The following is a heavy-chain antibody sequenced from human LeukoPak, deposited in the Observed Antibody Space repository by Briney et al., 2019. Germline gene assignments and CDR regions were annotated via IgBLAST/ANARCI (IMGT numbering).Heavy chain of an antibody. D-gene: IGHD3-22*01. J-gene: IGHJ3*02. V-gene: IGHV1-69*13. CDR2: IIPIFGTA. CDR3: AIYARDSSGYSFSGSAFDI. Sequence: GASVKVSCKASGGTFSSYAISWVRQAPGQVLEWMGGIIPIFGTANYAQKFQGRVTITADESTSTAYMELSSLRSEDTAVYYCAIYARDSSGYSFSGSAFDIWGQGTMVTVSS. CDR1: GGTFSSYA.